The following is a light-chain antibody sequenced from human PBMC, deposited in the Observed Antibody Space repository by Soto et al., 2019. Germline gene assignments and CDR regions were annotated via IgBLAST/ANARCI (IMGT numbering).Light chain of an antibody. CDR3: QQRSSWPPYT. CDR1: QTVNTY. Sequence: EIVLTQSPATLSLSPGERATLSCRASQTVNTYLAWYQQKPGQAPRLLIYDASSRATGIPARFTGSESGTDFTLTISSLEPEDFAVSYCQQRSSWPPYTFGQGTKVDIK. J-gene: IGKJ2*01. V-gene: IGKV3-11*01. CDR2: DAS.